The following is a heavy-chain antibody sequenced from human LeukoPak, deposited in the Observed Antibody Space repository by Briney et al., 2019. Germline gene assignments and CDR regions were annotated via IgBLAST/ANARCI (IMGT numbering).Heavy chain of an antibody. J-gene: IGHJ4*02. V-gene: IGHV4-34*01. Sequence: SETLSLTCAAYGVSFSGYYWSWIRQPPGKGLEWVGEINHSGSTNYNPSLRSRVTISVDTSKKQFSLKLSSVTAADTAVYYCAREMRYCSSTSCRKDYFDYWGQGTLVTVSS. CDR3: AREMRYCSSTSCRKDYFDY. D-gene: IGHD2-2*01. CDR2: INHSGST. CDR1: GVSFSGYY.